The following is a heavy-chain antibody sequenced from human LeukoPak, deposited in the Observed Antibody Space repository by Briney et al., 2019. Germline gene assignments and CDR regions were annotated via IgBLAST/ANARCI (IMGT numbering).Heavy chain of an antibody. CDR3: ASLGGSGSWNFGY. CDR2: IYYDGST. D-gene: IGHD3-10*01. Sequence: SETLSLTCAVSRGSITSYYWGWVRQSPGKGLEWIGYIYYDGSTNYNPSLKSRATISRDTSKNQFSLRLSSVTAADTAVYYCASLGGSGSWNFGYWGQGALVTVSS. CDR1: RGSITSYY. J-gene: IGHJ4*02. V-gene: IGHV4-59*01.